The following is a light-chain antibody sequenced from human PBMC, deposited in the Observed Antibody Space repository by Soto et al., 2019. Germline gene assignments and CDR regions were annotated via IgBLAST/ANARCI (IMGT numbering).Light chain of an antibody. CDR2: DVS. CDR3: SSYTTSANLV. Sequence: QSVLTQPASVSGSPGQSIAISCSGTSSDVGAHNYVSWYQQHPGKAPKLMIYDVSNRPSGVSNRCSGSKSGNKASLTISGIQAEDEADYCCSSYTTSANLVFGGGTKLTV. CDR1: SSDVGAHNY. J-gene: IGLJ3*02. V-gene: IGLV2-14*01.